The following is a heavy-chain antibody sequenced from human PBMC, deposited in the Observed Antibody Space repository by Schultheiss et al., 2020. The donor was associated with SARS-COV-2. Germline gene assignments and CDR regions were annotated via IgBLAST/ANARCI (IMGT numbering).Heavy chain of an antibody. CDR2: IKQDGSEK. CDR3: ARGPIPYSSGSWFDP. J-gene: IGHJ5*02. D-gene: IGHD6-19*01. Sequence: GESLKISCAASGFTFSSYWMSWVRQAPGKGLEWVANIKQDGSEKYYVDSVKGRFTISRDNSKNTLYLQMGSLRAEDMAVYYCARGPIPYSSGSWFDPWGQGTLVTVSS. V-gene: IGHV3-7*01. CDR1: GFTFSSYW.